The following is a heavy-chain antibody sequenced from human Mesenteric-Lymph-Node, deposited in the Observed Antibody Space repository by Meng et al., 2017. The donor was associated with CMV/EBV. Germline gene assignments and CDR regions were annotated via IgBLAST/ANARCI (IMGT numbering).Heavy chain of an antibody. CDR2: INHSGST. CDR1: GGSFSGYY. D-gene: IGHD2-2*01. V-gene: IGHV4-34*01. Sequence: SETLSLTCAVYGGSFSGYYWSWIRQPPGKGLEWIGEINHSGSTNYNPSLKSRVTISVDTSKNQFSLKLSSVTAADTAVYYCMRIYCGSSSCEGRGMDVWGQGTTVTVSS. J-gene: IGHJ6*02. CDR3: MRIYCGSSSCEGRGMDV.